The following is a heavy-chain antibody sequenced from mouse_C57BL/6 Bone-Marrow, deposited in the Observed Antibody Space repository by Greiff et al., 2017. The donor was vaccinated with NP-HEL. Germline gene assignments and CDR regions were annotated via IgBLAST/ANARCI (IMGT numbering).Heavy chain of an antibody. V-gene: IGHV5-17*01. Sequence: EVMLVESGGGLVKPGGSLKLSCAASGFTFSDYGMHWVRQAPEKGLEWVAYISSGSSTIYYADKVKGRFTISRDNAKNTLFLQMTSLRSADTAMYYCARRGNLYFDYWGHGTTLTVSS. J-gene: IGHJ2*01. CDR2: ISSGSSTI. CDR3: ARRGNLYFDY. CDR1: GFTFSDYG.